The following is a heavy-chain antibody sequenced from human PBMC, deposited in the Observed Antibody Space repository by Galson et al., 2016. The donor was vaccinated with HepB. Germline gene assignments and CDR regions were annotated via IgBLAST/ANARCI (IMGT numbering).Heavy chain of an antibody. V-gene: IGHV1-46*01. CDR1: GYTFTSYY. J-gene: IGHJ5*02. D-gene: IGHD3-10*01. CDR2: INPSGGNT. CDR3: GRDRLPKIGGVIIRTNWFDP. Sequence: SVKVSCKASGYTFTSYYLHWVRQAPGQGLEWMGIINPSGGNTSYAQKFQSRVTMTRDTSTSTVYMELSSLRSEDTAVYYCGRDRLPKIGGVIIRTNWFDPWGQGTLVTVSS.